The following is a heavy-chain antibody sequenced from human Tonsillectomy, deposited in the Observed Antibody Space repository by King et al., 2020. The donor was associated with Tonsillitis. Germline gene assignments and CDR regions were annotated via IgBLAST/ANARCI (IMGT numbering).Heavy chain of an antibody. Sequence: VQLVESGGGLVQPGGSLKLSCAASGFTFTDSAMHWVRQASGKGLEWVGRIRSKANSYATAYAASVKGRFTISRDESKNTAYLQMNSLKTGDTAVYYCTTEYCSSPSCNTWGQGPLVTVPS. J-gene: IGHJ1*01. CDR1: GFTFTDSA. CDR2: IRSKANSYAT. CDR3: TTEYCSSPSCNT. D-gene: IGHD2-2*01. V-gene: IGHV3-73*01.